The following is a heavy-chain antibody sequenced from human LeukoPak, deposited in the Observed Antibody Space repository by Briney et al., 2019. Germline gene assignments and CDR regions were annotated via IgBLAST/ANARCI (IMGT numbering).Heavy chain of an antibody. J-gene: IGHJ4*02. V-gene: IGHV3-7*01. CDR1: GFTFSGHW. Sequence: GGSLRLSCAASGFTFSGHWMSWVRQAPGKGLEWVANINQGGGDKYYVDSVKGRFTISRDNANNLLYLQMNSLRGEDTAVYYCTRDRSRAEDDWGQGTLVTVSS. CDR3: TRDRSRAEDD. CDR2: INQGGGDK. D-gene: IGHD1-14*01.